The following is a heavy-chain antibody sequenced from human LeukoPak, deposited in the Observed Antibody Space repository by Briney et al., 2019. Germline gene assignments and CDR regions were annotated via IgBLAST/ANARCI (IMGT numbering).Heavy chain of an antibody. J-gene: IGHJ4*02. Sequence: GGSLRLSCAASGFTFSNYGMNWVRRAPGKGLEWVSGITGSADITYYADSVKGRFTISRDNSKNTLYLQINSLRAEDTAVYFCARDDRWLQFNNWGQGTLVTVSS. CDR3: ARDDRWLQFNN. D-gene: IGHD5-24*01. V-gene: IGHV3-23*01. CDR2: ITGSADIT. CDR1: GFTFSNYG.